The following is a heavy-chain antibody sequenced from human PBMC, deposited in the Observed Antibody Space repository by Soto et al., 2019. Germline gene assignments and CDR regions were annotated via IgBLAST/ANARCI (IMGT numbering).Heavy chain of an antibody. CDR2: IYYSGST. D-gene: IGHD6-6*01. Sequence: LSLTCTVSGGSISSGGYYWSWIRQHPGKGLEWIGYIYYSGSTYYNPSLKSRVTISVDTSKNQFSLKLSSVTAADTAVYYCARDVVKGLSNAFDIWGHGTMVTVSS. V-gene: IGHV4-31*03. CDR1: GGSISSGGYY. CDR3: ARDVVKGLSNAFDI. J-gene: IGHJ3*02.